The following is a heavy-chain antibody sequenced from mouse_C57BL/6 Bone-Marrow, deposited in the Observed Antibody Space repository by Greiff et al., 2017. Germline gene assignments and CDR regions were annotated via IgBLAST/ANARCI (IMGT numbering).Heavy chain of an antibody. J-gene: IGHJ2*01. CDR3: AREDGYLDY. CDR1: GFTFSDYY. Sequence: DVQLQESEGGLVQPGSSMKLSCTASGFTFSDYYMAWVRQVPEKGLEWVANINYDGSSTYYLDSLKSRFIISRDNAKNILYLQMSSLKSEDTATYYCAREDGYLDYWGQGTTLTVSS. D-gene: IGHD2-3*01. V-gene: IGHV5-16*01. CDR2: INYDGSST.